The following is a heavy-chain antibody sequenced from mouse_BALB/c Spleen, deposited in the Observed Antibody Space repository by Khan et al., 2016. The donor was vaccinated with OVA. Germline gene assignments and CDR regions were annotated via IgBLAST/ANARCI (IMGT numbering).Heavy chain of an antibody. CDR3: ARSWAMDY. J-gene: IGHJ4*01. Sequence: EVELVESGGGLVQPGGSRKLSCTASGFTFSDYGMAWVRQAPGKGPEWVAFISNLAYSIYYVDTVTGRFTISRENAKNTLYLEMSSLRSEDTAMYYCARSWAMDYWGQGTSVTVSS. V-gene: IGHV5-15*02. CDR2: ISNLAYSI. CDR1: GFTFSDYG.